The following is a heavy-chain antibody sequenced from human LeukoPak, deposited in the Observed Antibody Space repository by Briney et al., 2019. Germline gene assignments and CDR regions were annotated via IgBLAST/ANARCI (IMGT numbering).Heavy chain of an antibody. V-gene: IGHV3-53*01. Sequence: PGGSLGLSCAASGFTVSSNYMSWVRQAPGKGLEWVSVIYSGGSTYYADSVKGRFTISRDNSKNTLYLQMNSLRAEDTAVYYCASALWFGELYYWGQGTLVTVSS. CDR2: IYSGGST. D-gene: IGHD3-10*01. CDR1: GFTVSSNY. CDR3: ASALWFGELYY. J-gene: IGHJ4*02.